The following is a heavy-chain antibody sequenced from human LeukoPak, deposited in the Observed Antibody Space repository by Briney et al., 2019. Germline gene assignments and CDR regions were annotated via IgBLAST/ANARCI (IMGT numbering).Heavy chain of an antibody. D-gene: IGHD3-3*01. CDR2: IIPIFGTA. CDR1: GGTFSSYA. CDR3: AREATEHNDFWSGYSTHFDY. Sequence: SVTVSCKASGGTFSSYAVSWVRQAPGQGLEWMGGIIPIFGTANYAQKFQGRVTITADESTSTAYMELSSLRSEDTAVYYCAREATEHNDFWSGYSTHFDYWGQGTLVTVSS. J-gene: IGHJ4*02. V-gene: IGHV1-69*13.